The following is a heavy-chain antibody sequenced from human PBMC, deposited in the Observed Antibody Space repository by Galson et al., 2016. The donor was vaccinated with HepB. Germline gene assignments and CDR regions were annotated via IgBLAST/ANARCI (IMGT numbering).Heavy chain of an antibody. J-gene: IGHJ4*02. CDR3: AQGRGSGITAGVGNF. CDR2: LTTGGDT. V-gene: IGHV3-13*01. CDR1: GFTFSSYD. Sequence: SLRLSCAASGFTFSSYDMHWVRQPPGKGLEWVSTLTTGGDTYYSDSVKGRFAISSDNAKNSLYLQMTRLRAEDTALYYCAQGRGSGITAGVGNFWGQGTRGTVSS. D-gene: IGHD6-13*01.